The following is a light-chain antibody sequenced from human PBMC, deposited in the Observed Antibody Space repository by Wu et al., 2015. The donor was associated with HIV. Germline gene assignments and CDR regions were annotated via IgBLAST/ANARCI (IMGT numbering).Light chain of an antibody. CDR3: QQRINSVT. CDR2: DVS. Sequence: EIVLTQSPGTLSLSPGERATLSCKTSQSVGYFLAWYQQKPGQAPRLLIYDVSTRATDTPTRFTGSGSGTDFTLTISSLEPEDFAVYYCQQRINSVTFGQGTRLEIK. V-gene: IGKV3-11*01. CDR1: QSVGYF. J-gene: IGKJ5*01.